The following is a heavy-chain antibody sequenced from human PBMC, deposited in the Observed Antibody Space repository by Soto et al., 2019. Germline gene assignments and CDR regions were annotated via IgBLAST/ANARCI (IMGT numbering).Heavy chain of an antibody. V-gene: IGHV2-26*03. CDR2: IFLNNER. CDR3: ARLVADSSWYYYGLDV. CDR1: GFSLTTGRMG. D-gene: IGHD3-10*01. J-gene: IGHJ6*02. Sequence: QVTLKESGPVLVKATETLTLTCSISGFSLTTGRMGVSWIRQPPGKALEWLAHIFLNNERSYTTSLQNRLSISADNSKRQVLLTMTDVGPVDTATYFCARLVADSSWYYYGLDVWGQGASVTVS.